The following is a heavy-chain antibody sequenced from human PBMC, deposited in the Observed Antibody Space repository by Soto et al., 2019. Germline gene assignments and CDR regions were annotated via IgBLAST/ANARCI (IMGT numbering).Heavy chain of an antibody. CDR1: GGSISSYC. CDR2: IYYSGST. Sequence: QVQLQESGPGLVKPSETLSLTCTVSGGSISSYCWSWIRQPPGKGLEWIGYIYYSGSTNYNPSLYSRVTISVDTSKNQFSLKLTSVTAADTAVYYCARQSTSFSEIDYWGQGTLVTVSS. V-gene: IGHV4-59*08. D-gene: IGHD2-2*01. CDR3: ARQSTSFSEIDY. J-gene: IGHJ4*02.